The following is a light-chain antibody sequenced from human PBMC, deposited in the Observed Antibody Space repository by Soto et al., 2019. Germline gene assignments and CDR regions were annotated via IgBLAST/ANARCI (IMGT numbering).Light chain of an antibody. V-gene: IGKV1-5*01. CDR2: DAS. CDR3: QQSYNTPS. J-gene: IGKJ5*01. Sequence: DIQMTQSPSTLSASVGDSVTITCRASERISSWLAWYQKKPGKAPKPLIYDASTLESGVPSRFRGSGSGTDFTLTISSLQPEDAATYYCQQSYNTPSFGQGTRLE. CDR1: ERISSW.